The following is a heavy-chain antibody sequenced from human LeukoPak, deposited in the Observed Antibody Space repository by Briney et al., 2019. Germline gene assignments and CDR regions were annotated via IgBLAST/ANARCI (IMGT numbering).Heavy chain of an antibody. J-gene: IGHJ4*02. V-gene: IGHV4-39*01. CDR2: IYYSGST. Sequence: PSETLSLTCTVSGGSISSSSYYWGWIRQPPGKGLEWIGSIYYSGSTYYNPSLKSRVTISVDTSKNQFSLKLSSVTAADTAVYYCARVWIAAAGHWGQGTLVTVSS. CDR3: ARVWIAAAGH. D-gene: IGHD6-13*01. CDR1: GGSISSSSYY.